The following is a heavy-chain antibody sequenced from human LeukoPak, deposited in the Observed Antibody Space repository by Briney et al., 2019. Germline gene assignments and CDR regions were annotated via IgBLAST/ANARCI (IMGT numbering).Heavy chain of an antibody. CDR3: ARDDAVAGGYLDY. CDR1: GFTFSNYA. V-gene: IGHV3-23*01. Sequence: GGSLRLSCAASGFTFSNYAMTWVRQAPGKGLEWLSPIRGSGDSIYYADSVKGRFTNSRDNSKNTLYLQMSSLRTEDTAVYYCARDDAVAGGYLDYWGQGTLVTVSS. J-gene: IGHJ4*02. CDR2: IRGSGDSI. D-gene: IGHD6-19*01.